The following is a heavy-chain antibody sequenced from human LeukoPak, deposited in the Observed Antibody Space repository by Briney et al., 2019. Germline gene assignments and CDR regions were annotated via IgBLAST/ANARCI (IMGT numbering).Heavy chain of an antibody. D-gene: IGHD2-2*01. Sequence: ASVKVSCKASGGTFSSYAISWVRQAPGQGPEWMGGIIPIFGTANYAQKFQGRVTITADESTSTAYMELSSLRSEDTAVHYCAKHRYQLLNGFDYWGQGTLVTVSS. J-gene: IGHJ4*02. CDR1: GGTFSSYA. CDR2: IIPIFGTA. V-gene: IGHV1-69*13. CDR3: AKHRYQLLNGFDY.